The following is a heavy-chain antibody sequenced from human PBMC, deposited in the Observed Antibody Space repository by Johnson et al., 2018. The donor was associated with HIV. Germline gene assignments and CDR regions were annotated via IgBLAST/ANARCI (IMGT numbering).Heavy chain of an antibody. CDR2: ISSGGNSI. CDR1: GFTSDDYA. J-gene: IGHJ3*02. D-gene: IGHD4-17*01. CDR3: GRVHADAVTTWSEGAYDI. V-gene: IGHV3-48*03. Sequence: VQLVESGGGVVRPGGSLRLSCVASGFTSDDYAMSWVRQAAGKGLEWVSYISSGGNSIHYADSMKGRFTISRDNVKNALYLQMNSLRAEDTAVYYCGRVHADAVTTWSEGAYDIWGQGTMVTVSS.